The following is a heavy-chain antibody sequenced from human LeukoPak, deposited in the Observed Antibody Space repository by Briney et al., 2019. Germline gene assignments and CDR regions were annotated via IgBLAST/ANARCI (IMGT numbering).Heavy chain of an antibody. V-gene: IGHV1-2*02. CDR3: ARDGVLRYFDWITNFDY. J-gene: IGHJ4*02. D-gene: IGHD3-9*01. Sequence: ASVKVSCKASGYTFTSYDINWVRQAPGQGLEWMGWINPNSGGTNYAQKFQGRVTMTRDTSISTAYMELSRLRSDDTAVYYCARDGVLRYFDWITNFDYWGQGTLVTVSS. CDR2: INPNSGGT. CDR1: GYTFTSYD.